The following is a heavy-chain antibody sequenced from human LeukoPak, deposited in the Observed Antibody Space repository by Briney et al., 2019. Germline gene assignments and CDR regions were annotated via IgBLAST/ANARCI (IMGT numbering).Heavy chain of an antibody. CDR2: IYSGGST. CDR3: ARAWRWLQVDY. V-gene: IGHV3-66*01. D-gene: IGHD5-24*01. J-gene: IGHJ4*02. CDR1: GFTFSSYE. Sequence: GGSLRLSCAASGFTFSSYEMNWVRQAPGKGLEWVSVIYSGGSTYYADSVKGRFTISRDNSKNTLYLQMNSLRAEDTAVYYCARAWRWLQVDYWGQGTLVTVSS.